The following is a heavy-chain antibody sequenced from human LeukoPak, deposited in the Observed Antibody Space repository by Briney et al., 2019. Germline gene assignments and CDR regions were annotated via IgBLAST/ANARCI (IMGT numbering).Heavy chain of an antibody. J-gene: IGHJ4*02. CDR1: GYMFTSHG. CDR3: ARDLVSRTYYYDSSGYLKSGGIDY. Sequence: ASVKVSCKSSGYMFTSHGIHWLRQAPGQGLEWMGWINPNSGGTNYAQKFQGRVTMTRDTSISTAYMELSRLRSDDTAVYYCARDLVSRTYYYDSSGYLKSGGIDYWGQGTLVTVSS. D-gene: IGHD3-22*01. CDR2: INPNSGGT. V-gene: IGHV1-2*02.